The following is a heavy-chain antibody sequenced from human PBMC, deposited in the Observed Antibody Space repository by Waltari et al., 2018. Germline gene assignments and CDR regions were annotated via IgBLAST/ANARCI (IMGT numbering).Heavy chain of an antibody. CDR2: ISYDGSNK. D-gene: IGHD4-17*01. Sequence: QVQLVESGGGVVQPGRSLRLSCAASGFTFSSYAMHWVRQAPGKGLEWVAVISYDGSNKYYADSVKGRFTISRDNSKNTLYLQMNSLRAEDTAVYYCARGESDGDYAFDYWGQGTLVTVSS. V-gene: IGHV3-30-3*01. CDR1: GFTFSSYA. CDR3: ARGESDGDYAFDY. J-gene: IGHJ4*02.